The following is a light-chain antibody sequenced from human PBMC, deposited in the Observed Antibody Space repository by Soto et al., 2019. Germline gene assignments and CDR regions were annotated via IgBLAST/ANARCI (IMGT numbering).Light chain of an antibody. CDR3: QQHINWPLT. V-gene: IGKV3-11*01. J-gene: IGKJ4*01. CDR2: EAS. CDR1: QSVSNN. Sequence: EIVMTQSPATLSVSPGEIATLSCRASQSVSNNLAWYQQKPGQAPRLLIYEASNRATGIPARFSGSGSGADFTLTISSLEPEDFALYYCQQHINWPLTFGGGTKVDIK.